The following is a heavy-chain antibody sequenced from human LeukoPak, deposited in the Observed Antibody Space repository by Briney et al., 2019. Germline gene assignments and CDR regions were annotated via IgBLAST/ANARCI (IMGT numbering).Heavy chain of an antibody. D-gene: IGHD1-26*01. Sequence: GASVKVSCKASGYTFIGYYMHWVRQAPGQGLEWMGWINPNSGGTNYAQKFQGRVTMTRDRSISTAYMELSRLRSDDTAVYYCAREQNHNKWELLGFDCWGQGTLVTVSS. V-gene: IGHV1-2*02. CDR1: GYTFIGYY. J-gene: IGHJ4*02. CDR2: INPNSGGT. CDR3: AREQNHNKWELLGFDC.